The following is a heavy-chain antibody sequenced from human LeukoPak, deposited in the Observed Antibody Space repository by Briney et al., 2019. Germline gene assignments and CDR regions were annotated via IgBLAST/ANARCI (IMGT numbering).Heavy chain of an antibody. V-gene: IGHV1-24*01. CDR2: FDPGDGET. D-gene: IGHD3-10*01. CDR3: ATEITMVRGVIITTDYFDY. Sequence: ASVKVSCKVSGYTLTELSMHWVRQAPGKGLEWMGGFDPGDGETIYAQKFQGRVTMTEDTSTDTAYMELSSLRSEDTAVYYCATEITMVRGVIITTDYFDYWGQGTLVTVSS. J-gene: IGHJ4*02. CDR1: GYTLTELS.